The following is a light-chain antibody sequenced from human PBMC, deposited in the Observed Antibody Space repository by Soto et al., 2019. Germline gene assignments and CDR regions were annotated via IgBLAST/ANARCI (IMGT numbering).Light chain of an antibody. CDR3: QQRSNWPVT. V-gene: IGKV3-11*01. Sequence: PGERATLSCRASQSVTTSLAWYQHKPGQAPRLLIYGASTRATGIPARFSGSGSGTDFTLTISSLEPEDFAVYYCQQRSNWPVTFGQGTRLEI. CDR2: GAS. J-gene: IGKJ5*01. CDR1: QSVTTS.